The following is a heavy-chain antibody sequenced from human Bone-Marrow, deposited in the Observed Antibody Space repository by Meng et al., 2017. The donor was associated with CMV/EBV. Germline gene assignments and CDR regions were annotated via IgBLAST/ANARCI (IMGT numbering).Heavy chain of an antibody. Sequence: VSGGSIRDYYWSWIRQSAAKGLELIGRIYTSGSTNYNPSLKSRLTLSVDTSKNQFSLKLASVTAADTAIYFCARLPSTAPGGNWFDPWGPGILVTVSS. J-gene: IGHJ5*02. CDR3: ARLPSTAPGGNWFDP. CDR1: GGSIRDYY. V-gene: IGHV4-4*07. D-gene: IGHD4-17*01. CDR2: IYTSGST.